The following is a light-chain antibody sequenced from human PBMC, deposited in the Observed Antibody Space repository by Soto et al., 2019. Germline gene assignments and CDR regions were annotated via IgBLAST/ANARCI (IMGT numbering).Light chain of an antibody. CDR3: LQSNNLPPIT. V-gene: IGKV3-15*01. J-gene: IGKJ5*01. CDR1: QSVSNN. Sequence: EIMMTQSPATLSVSPGERATLSCRASQSVSNNLAWYQQKPGQAPRLLIYYASTRATGIPARFSGSGSGTEFTLTISSLCSSFFAPYSCLQSNNLPPITFGQGTRLEIK. CDR2: YAS.